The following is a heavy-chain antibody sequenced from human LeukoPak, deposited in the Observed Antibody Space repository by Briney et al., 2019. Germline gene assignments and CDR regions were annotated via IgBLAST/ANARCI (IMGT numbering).Heavy chain of an antibody. Sequence: PGGSLRLSCAASGFTFSSYWMSWVRQAPGKGLEWVANIKQDGSEKYYVDSVKGRFTISRDNAKNSLYLQMNSLRAEDTAVYYCARGLWLAWYYFDYWGQGTLVTVSS. CDR1: GFTFSSYW. D-gene: IGHD2-21*01. J-gene: IGHJ4*02. CDR3: ARGLWLAWYYFDY. CDR2: IKQDGSEK. V-gene: IGHV3-7*01.